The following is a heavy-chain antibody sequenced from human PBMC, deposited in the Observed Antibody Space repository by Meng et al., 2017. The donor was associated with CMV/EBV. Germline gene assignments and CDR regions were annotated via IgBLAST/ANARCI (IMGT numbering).Heavy chain of an antibody. CDR2: IYYSGTT. CDR3: ARSSGYKAFLDY. Sequence: SETLSLTCNVSGASISSMIYYWGWIRQSPGKGLEWIGSIYYSGTTYHSPSFKSRVTLSIDTAKNQFSMSLRSVSVADTAVYYCARSSGYKAFLDYWGLGMRVTVSS. V-gene: IGHV4-39*07. J-gene: IGHJ4*02. D-gene: IGHD5-12*01. CDR1: GASISSMIYY.